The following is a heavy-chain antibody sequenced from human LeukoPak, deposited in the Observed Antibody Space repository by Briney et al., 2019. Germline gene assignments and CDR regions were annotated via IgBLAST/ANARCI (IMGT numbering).Heavy chain of an antibody. V-gene: IGHV7-4-1*02. CDR3: ASGTWREMATLFDY. CDR2: INTNTGNP. CDR1: GYTFTSYA. J-gene: IGHJ4*02. Sequence: ASVKVSCKASGYTFTSYAMNWVRQAPGQGLEWMGWINTNTGNPTYAQGFTGRFVFSLDTSVSTAYLQISSLKAEDTAVYYCASGTWREMATLFDYWGQGTLVTVSS. D-gene: IGHD5-24*01.